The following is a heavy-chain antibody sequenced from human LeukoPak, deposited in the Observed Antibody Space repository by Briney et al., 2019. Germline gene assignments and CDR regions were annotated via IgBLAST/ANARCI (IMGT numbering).Heavy chain of an antibody. D-gene: IGHD7-27*01. CDR3: VRVQTGGAFDI. CDR1: GFTASDYY. Sequence: PGGSLRLSCAASGFTASDYYMDWVRQTPGKGLEWVARSRNKANSYTTDFAATVKGRFTISRDESKNSLFLQMNNLRTEDTAVYYCVRVQTGGAFDIWGQGTMVTVSS. CDR2: SRNKANSYTT. V-gene: IGHV3-72*01. J-gene: IGHJ3*02.